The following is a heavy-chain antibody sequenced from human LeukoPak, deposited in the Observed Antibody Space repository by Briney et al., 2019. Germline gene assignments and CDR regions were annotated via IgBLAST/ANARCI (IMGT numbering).Heavy chain of an antibody. D-gene: IGHD5-24*01. Sequence: PGGSLRLSCAASGFTFSDYYMSWIRQAPGRGLEWVSYISSSGSTIYFADSVKGRFTISRDNAKNSLYLQMNSLRAEDTAVYYCARDRDGYTHFDYWGQGTLVTVSS. CDR1: GFTFSDYY. V-gene: IGHV3-11*01. CDR3: ARDRDGYTHFDY. J-gene: IGHJ4*02. CDR2: ISSSGSTI.